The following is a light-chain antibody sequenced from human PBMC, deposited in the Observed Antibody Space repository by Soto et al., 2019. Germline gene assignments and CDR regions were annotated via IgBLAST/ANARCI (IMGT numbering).Light chain of an antibody. CDR3: AAWDDSLNGVV. CDR2: GNN. J-gene: IGLJ2*01. V-gene: IGLV1-40*01. CDR1: SSNIGSGYD. Sequence: QSVLTQPPSVSGAPGQTVTISCTGSSSNIGSGYDVHWYQQLPGTAPKLLIYGNNNRPSGVPDRFSGSKSGTSASLAISGLQSEDEADYYCAAWDDSLNGVVFGGGTKLTVL.